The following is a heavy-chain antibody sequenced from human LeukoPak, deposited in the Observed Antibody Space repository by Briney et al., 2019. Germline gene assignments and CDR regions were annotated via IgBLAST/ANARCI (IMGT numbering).Heavy chain of an antibody. V-gene: IGHV3-30*02. J-gene: IGHJ3*02. CDR1: GFTFSSYG. CDR3: AKDNAATPADI. CDR2: IRHDGSNK. Sequence: PGGSLRLSCAVSGFTFSSYGMHWVRQAPGKGLEWVAFIRHDGSNKYYADSVKGRFTISRDNSKNTLYLQMNSLRAEDTAVYYCAKDNAATPADIWGQGTMVTVSS. D-gene: IGHD2-2*02.